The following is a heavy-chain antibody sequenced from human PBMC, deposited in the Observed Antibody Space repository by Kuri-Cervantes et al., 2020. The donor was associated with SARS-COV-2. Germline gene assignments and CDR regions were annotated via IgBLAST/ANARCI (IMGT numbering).Heavy chain of an antibody. V-gene: IGHV4-34*01. CDR1: GGSFSGYY. CDR2: INHSGST. J-gene: IGHJ5*02. Sequence: SETLSLTCAVYGGSFSGYYWSWIRQPPGKGLEWIGEINHSGSTNYNPSLKSRVTISVDTSKNQFSLKLGSVAAADTAVYYCARGGHDRRNWFDPWGQGTLVTVSS. CDR3: ARGGHDRRNWFDP. D-gene: IGHD3-3*01.